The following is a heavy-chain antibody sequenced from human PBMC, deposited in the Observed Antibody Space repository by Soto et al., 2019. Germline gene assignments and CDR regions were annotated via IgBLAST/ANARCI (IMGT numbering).Heavy chain of an antibody. CDR3: ARASREGSPSLYGSFDI. J-gene: IGHJ3*02. CDR1: GYTFTSYY. Sequence: GASVKVSCKASGYTFTSYYMHWVRQAPGQGLEWMGIINPSGGSTSYAQKFQGRVTMTRDTSTSTVYMEPSSLRSEDTAVYYCARASREGSPSLYGSFDIWGQGTMVTVSS. CDR2: INPSGGST. V-gene: IGHV1-46*01. D-gene: IGHD1-26*01.